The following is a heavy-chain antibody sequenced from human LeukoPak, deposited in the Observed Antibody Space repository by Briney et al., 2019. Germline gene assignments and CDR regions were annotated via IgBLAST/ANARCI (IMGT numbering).Heavy chain of an antibody. J-gene: IGHJ4*01. V-gene: IGHV1-2*02. CDR1: GYTFSGYY. CDR3: AREGYYASSDYYLSY. CDR2: INPNSGGT. D-gene: IGHD3-22*01. Sequence: RASLKLSCTASGYTFSGYYMSWVRQAPGKGLEWMGGINPNSGGTNYAQNLQGRVTMTRDTSINTAYMELSGLRTDDTAVYYCAREGYYASSDYYLSYWGHGTLVTVAS.